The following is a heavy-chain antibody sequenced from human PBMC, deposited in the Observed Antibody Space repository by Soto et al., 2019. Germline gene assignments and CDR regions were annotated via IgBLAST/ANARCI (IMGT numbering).Heavy chain of an antibody. CDR2: INAGNGNT. Sequence: GASVKVSFKASGYTFTSYAMHWLRQAPGQRLEWMGWINAGNGNTKYSQKFQGRVTITRDTSASTAYMELSSLRSEDTAVYYCASRAYYGSGSYYLMFDYWGQGTLVTVSS. CDR1: GYTFTSYA. D-gene: IGHD3-10*01. CDR3: ASRAYYGSGSYYLMFDY. J-gene: IGHJ4*02. V-gene: IGHV1-3*01.